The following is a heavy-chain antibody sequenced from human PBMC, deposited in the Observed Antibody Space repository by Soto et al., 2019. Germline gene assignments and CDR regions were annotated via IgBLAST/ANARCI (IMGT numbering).Heavy chain of an antibody. CDR1: GLTFTSAS. J-gene: IGHJ4*02. Sequence: EVQLVESGGGLVEPGGSLRLSCAASGLTFTSASMNWVRQAPGKGLEWVGQIKTKGDGGATAYAAPVKGRFTVSRDDSINMLFLQMNSLKAEDTAVYYCTTRTAAVGFGSDWSQGTLVTVSS. CDR3: TTRTAAVGFGSD. CDR2: IKTKGDGGAT. D-gene: IGHD6-13*01. V-gene: IGHV3-15*07.